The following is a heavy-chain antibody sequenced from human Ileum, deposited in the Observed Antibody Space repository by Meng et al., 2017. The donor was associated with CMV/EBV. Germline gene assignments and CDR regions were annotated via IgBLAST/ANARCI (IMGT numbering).Heavy chain of an antibody. Sequence: CTASGFTFSKYGMNWVRQSPGKGLEWLSSIDSSSSYIYYADSVRGRFTISRDNAKNSLYLQMNRLRAEDTAVYYCATILLSGVTSGYWGQGTLVTVSS. CDR3: ATILLSGVTSGY. V-gene: IGHV3-21*01. CDR2: IDSSSSYI. J-gene: IGHJ4*02. CDR1: GFTFSKYG. D-gene: IGHD3-3*01.